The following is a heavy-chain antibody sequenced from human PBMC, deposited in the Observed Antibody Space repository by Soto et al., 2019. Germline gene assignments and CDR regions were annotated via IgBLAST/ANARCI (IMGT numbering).Heavy chain of an antibody. CDR1: GFIVSDTY. J-gene: IGHJ3*02. V-gene: IGHV3-66*01. CDR3: AREPRYCRGGSCSITGDAYDI. Sequence: EVQLVESGGGLVQPGGSLRLSCTASGFIVSDTYVNWVRQAPGKGLXXVSVISNRGDTHYADSVRGRFSLSRDISDNTLHLQMNNLRVEDTAVYYCAREPRYCRGGSCSITGDAYDIWGQGTMVTVSS. D-gene: IGHD2-15*01. CDR2: ISNRGDT.